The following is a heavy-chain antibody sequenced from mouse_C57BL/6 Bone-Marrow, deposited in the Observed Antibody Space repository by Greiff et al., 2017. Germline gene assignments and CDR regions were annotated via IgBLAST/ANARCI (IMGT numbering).Heavy chain of an antibody. V-gene: IGHV5-12*01. CDR3: ARRRGYFDV. J-gene: IGHJ1*03. CDR1: GFTFSDYY. Sequence: EVMLVESGGGLVQPGGSLKLTCAASGFTFSDYYMYWVRQTPEKRLEWVAYISNGGGSTYYPDTVKGRFTISRDNAKNTLYLQMSRLKSEDTAMYYCARRRGYFDVWGTGTTVTVSS. CDR2: ISNGGGST.